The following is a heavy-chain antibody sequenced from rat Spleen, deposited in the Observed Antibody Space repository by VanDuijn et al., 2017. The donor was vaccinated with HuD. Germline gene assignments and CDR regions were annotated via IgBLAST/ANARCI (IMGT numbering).Heavy chain of an antibody. Sequence: EVQLVESGGGPVQPGRSLKLSCVAAGFTFNNYWMTWIRQAPGKGLEWVASITSAGDTTYYRDSVKGRFTISRHTAESSLNLQMDSLRSEDTATYYCASVDYWGQGVMVTVSS. V-gene: IGHV5-31*01. CDR1: GFTFNNYW. CDR2: ITSAGDTT. J-gene: IGHJ2*01. CDR3: ASVDY.